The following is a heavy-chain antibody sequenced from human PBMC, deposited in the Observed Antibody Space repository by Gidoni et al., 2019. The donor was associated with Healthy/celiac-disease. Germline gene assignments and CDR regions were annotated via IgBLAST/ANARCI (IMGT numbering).Heavy chain of an antibody. V-gene: IGHV4-30-4*01. J-gene: IGHJ4*02. D-gene: IGHD4-17*01. CDR3: GRDWGDYGGNSGVLS. CDR2: IYYRGGN. CDR1: GGSISSGDYY. Sequence: QVQLQESGPGLVKPSQTLSLTCTVSGGSISSGDYYWRWIRQPPGKGLEWIGYIYYRGGNHHNPVLKSRGTITVDTAKNQFSLKLSSVSSADTAVYYWGRDWGDYGGNSGVLSWGQGTLVNVSS.